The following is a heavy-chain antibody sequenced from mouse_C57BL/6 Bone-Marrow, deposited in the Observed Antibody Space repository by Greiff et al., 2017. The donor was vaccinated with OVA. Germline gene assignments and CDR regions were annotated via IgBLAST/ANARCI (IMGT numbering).Heavy chain of an antibody. V-gene: IGHV1-64*01. J-gene: IGHJ1*03. CDR2: IHPNSGST. Sequence: QVQLQQPGAELVKPGASVKLSCKASGYTFTSYWMHWVKQRPGQGLEWIGMIHPNSGSTNYNEKFKSKATLTVDKSSSTAYMQLSSLTSEDSAVYYCARRGATVSPDFDVWGTGTTVTVSS. CDR1: GYTFTSYW. CDR3: ARRGATVSPDFDV. D-gene: IGHD1-1*01.